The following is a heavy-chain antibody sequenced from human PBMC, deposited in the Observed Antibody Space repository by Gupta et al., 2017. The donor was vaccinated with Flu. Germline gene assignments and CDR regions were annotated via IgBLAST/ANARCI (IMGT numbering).Heavy chain of an antibody. D-gene: IGHD6-19*01. Sequence: EVQLLESGGGLVRPGGSLRLPCAASGFSFTTYTFNWVRQAPGKGLDWLASISRSSGYIYYADSVKGRFTISRDNSEASLYLEMNSLRDEDTALYYCARLGGSGTSFHYFYGLDVWGRGTAVTVSS. CDR3: ARLGGSGTSFHYFYGLDV. CDR2: ISRSSGYI. V-gene: IGHV3-21*02. J-gene: IGHJ6*02. CDR1: GFSFTTYT.